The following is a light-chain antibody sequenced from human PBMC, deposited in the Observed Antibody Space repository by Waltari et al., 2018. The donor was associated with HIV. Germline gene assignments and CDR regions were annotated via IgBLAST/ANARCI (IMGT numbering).Light chain of an antibody. V-gene: IGKV3-11*01. CDR3: QQRVNWPLT. CDR2: DAS. J-gene: IGKJ4*01. CDR1: QSISTY. Sequence: EVVLTQPPATLSLSPGERATLSCRASQSISTYLAWYQQKPGQAPRLLVYDASNRATGIPPRFSGRGSGTDFTLTISSLEPEDFAVYYCQQRVNWPLTFGGGTKVEIK.